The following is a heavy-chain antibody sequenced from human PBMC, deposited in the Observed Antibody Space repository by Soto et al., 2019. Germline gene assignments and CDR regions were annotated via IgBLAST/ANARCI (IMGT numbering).Heavy chain of an antibody. D-gene: IGHD3-3*01. CDR2: IYYSGST. CDR3: ARHEQGYNFWSFYTFDP. CDR1: GGSISSYY. Sequence: QVQLQESGPGLVKPSETLSLTCTVSGGSISSYYWSWIRQPPGKGLEWIGYIYYSGSTNYNPSLKSPVTMSVDTSKNQFSLKLSSVTAADTAVYYCARHEQGYNFWSFYTFDPWGQGTLVTVSS. V-gene: IGHV4-59*08. J-gene: IGHJ5*02.